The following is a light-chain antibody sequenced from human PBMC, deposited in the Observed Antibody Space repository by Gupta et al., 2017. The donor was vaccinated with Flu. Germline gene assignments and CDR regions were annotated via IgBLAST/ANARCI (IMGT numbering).Light chain of an antibody. CDR2: AAS. CDR3: QQYKNYPLA. V-gene: IGKV1-16*02. CDR1: QDISNS. J-gene: IGKJ4*01. Sequence: DIQMTQSPSSLSASVGDRVTITCRASQDISNSLAWFQQKPGKAPKSLIYAASNLHSGVPSKFSGSGSGTDFTLTIDSLQPEDFATYYCQQYKNYPLALGGGTKVETK.